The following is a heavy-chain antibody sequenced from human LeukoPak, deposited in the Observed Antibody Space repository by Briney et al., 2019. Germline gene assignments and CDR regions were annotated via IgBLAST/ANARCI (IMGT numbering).Heavy chain of an antibody. J-gene: IGHJ4*02. CDR2: IYPGNSDT. CDR3: ARMMGLRYFDY. Sequence: GESLKISCKGSGYSFTNYWIAWVRQMPGKGLEWMGIIYPGNSDTRYRPSFQGQVTISADKSISTAYLQWSSLKASDTAMYYCARMMGLRYFDYWGQGTLVTVSS. V-gene: IGHV5-51*01. D-gene: IGHD5-18*01. CDR1: GYSFTNYW.